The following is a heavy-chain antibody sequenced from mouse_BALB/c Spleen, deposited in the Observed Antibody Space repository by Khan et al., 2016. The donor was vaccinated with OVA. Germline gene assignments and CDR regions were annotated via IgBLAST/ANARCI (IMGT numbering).Heavy chain of an antibody. CDR1: GFTFSSFG. Sequence: EVELVESGGGLVQPGGSRKLSCAASGFTFSSFGMHWVRQAPEKGLEWVAYISSGSNTIHYADTVKGRFTISRDNPKNTLFLQMTSLRSEDTAMYYWVREDYGHWYVDVWGAGTTVTVSS. CDR3: VREDYGHWYVDV. V-gene: IGHV5-17*02. D-gene: IGHD1-1*02. J-gene: IGHJ1*01. CDR2: ISSGSNTI.